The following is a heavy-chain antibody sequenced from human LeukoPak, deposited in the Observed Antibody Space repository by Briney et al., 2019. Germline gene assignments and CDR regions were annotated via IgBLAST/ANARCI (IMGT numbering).Heavy chain of an antibody. Sequence: ASETLSLTCAVYGGSFSGYYWSWIRQPPGKGLEWIGEINHSGSTNYNPSLKSRVTISVDTSKNQFSLKLSSVTAADTAVYYCARDRAGYSSGWADYYFDYWGQGTLVTVSS. J-gene: IGHJ4*02. CDR3: ARDRAGYSSGWADYYFDY. CDR1: GGSFSGYY. CDR2: INHSGST. D-gene: IGHD6-19*01. V-gene: IGHV4-34*01.